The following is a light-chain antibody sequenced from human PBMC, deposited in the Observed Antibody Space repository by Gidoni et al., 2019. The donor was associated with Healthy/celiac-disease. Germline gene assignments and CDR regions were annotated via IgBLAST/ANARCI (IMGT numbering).Light chain of an antibody. V-gene: IGKV3-20*01. CDR2: VAS. CDR1: QSVSSSY. J-gene: IGKJ1*01. CDR3: QQYGSSPTT. Sequence: EIVLTQSTGTLSLSPGERATLSCRASQSVSSSYLAWYQQKPGQAPRLLIYVASSRATGIPDRFSGSGSGTDFTLTISRLEPEDFAVYYCQQYGSSPTTFGQGNKVEIK.